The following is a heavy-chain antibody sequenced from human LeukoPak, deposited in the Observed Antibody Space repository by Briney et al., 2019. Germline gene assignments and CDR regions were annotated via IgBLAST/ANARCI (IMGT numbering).Heavy chain of an antibody. Sequence: PGGSLRLSCSASGFTFSSYWMSWVRQAPGKGLEWVANIKQDGSEKYYVDSVKGRFTISRDNANNSLFLQMNSLRAEDTAVYYCARDRNYYDSSGPLGYWGQGTLVTVSS. V-gene: IGHV3-7*01. CDR1: GFTFSSYW. D-gene: IGHD3-22*01. J-gene: IGHJ4*02. CDR2: IKQDGSEK. CDR3: ARDRNYYDSSGPLGY.